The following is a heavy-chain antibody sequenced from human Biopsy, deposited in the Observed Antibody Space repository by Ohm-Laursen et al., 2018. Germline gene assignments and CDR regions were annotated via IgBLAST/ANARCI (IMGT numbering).Heavy chain of an antibody. CDR2: IFYRGST. J-gene: IGHJ5*02. CDR1: GGSISNNNYY. D-gene: IGHD3-22*01. V-gene: IGHV4-39*01. CDR3: ARDYDTSGYYYVS. Sequence: GTLSFTCTVSGGSISNNNYYWGWIRQPPGKGPEWIGSIFYRGSTHYKQSLKSRVNISVDTSKNQFSLKLNSVTAADTAVYYCARDYDTSGYYYVSWGQGTLVTVSS.